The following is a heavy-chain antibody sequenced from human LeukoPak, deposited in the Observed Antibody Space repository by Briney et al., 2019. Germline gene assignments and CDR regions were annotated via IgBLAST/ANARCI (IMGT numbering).Heavy chain of an antibody. D-gene: IGHD5-18*01. Sequence: SETLSLTCIVSGGSITSSSYYWGWLRQPPGKGLEWVGSIFYSGNTYYNPSLKSRVTISVDTSKNQFSLRLTSLTAADTAVYYCARGTSYGSRDFYYWGQGILVTVSS. CDR2: IFYSGNT. CDR3: ARGTSYGSRDFYY. V-gene: IGHV4-39*01. CDR1: GGSITSSSYY. J-gene: IGHJ4*02.